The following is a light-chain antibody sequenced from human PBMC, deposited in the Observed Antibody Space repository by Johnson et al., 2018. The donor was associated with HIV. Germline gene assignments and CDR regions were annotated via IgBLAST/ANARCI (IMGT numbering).Light chain of an antibody. J-gene: IGLJ1*01. Sequence: QSILTQPPSVSAAPGQKVSIYCSGNSSSIGSNYVSWYQQLPGAAPKLLIFENNERPSGIPDRFSGSKSGATATLGITGLQAGDEADYYCGIWDASLSAGGVFGTGTKVTVL. CDR1: SSSIGSNY. CDR3: GIWDASLSAGGV. CDR2: ENN. V-gene: IGLV1-51*02.